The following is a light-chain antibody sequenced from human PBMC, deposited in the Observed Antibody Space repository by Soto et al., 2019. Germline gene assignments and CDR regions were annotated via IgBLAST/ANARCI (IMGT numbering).Light chain of an antibody. Sequence: EIVLTQSPATLSLSPGERATLSCRASQSVSIYLAWYQQKPGQAPRLLTYDSSNRAAGIPARVSARGSGTDFTLFISNLEPEDSEVYYCQHRSNWPPITFGQWTRLEIK. CDR1: QSVSIY. V-gene: IGKV3-11*01. CDR3: QHRSNWPPIT. J-gene: IGKJ5*01. CDR2: DSS.